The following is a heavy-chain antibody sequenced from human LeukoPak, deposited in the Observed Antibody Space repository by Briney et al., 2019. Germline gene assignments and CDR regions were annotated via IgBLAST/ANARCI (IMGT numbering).Heavy chain of an antibody. CDR2: ISTKTGDS. D-gene: IGHD4-17*01. J-gene: IGHJ5*02. CDR3: ARTMTTLPTHGELDL. CDR1: GYTFSSYV. Sequence: ASVKVSCKASGYTFSSYVLSWVRQAPGQGLEWMGRISTKTGDSVYAQKLQGRVTMTTDTSTSTAYLELRSLSSDDTAVYYCARTMTTLPTHGELDLWGQGTLVTVSS. V-gene: IGHV1-18*01.